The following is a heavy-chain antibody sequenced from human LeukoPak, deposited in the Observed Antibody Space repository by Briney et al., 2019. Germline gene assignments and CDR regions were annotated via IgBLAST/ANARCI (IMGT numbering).Heavy chain of an antibody. CDR2: ISGSGGST. CDR3: AKSSGYYNYYIDV. V-gene: IGHV3-23*01. J-gene: IGHJ6*03. Sequence: QPGGSLRLSCAASGFTFSSYAMSWVRQAPGKGLEWVSGISGSGGSTYYADSVKGRFTISRDNSKNTLYLQMNSLRAEDTAIYYCAKSSGYYNYYIDVWGKGTTVTISS. CDR1: GFTFSSYA. D-gene: IGHD6-6*01.